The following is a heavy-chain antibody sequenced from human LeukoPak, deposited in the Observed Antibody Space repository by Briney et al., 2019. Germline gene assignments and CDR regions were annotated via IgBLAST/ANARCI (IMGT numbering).Heavy chain of an antibody. V-gene: IGHV1-46*01. Sequence: ASVKVSCKASGYTFTSYYMHWVRQAPGQGLEWMGIINPSGGSTSYAQKFQGRVTMTRDTSTSTVYMGLSSLRSEDTAVYYCARDQGPGIAAAGTGPWGQGTLVTVSS. CDR1: GYTFTSYY. CDR2: INPSGGST. CDR3: ARDQGPGIAAAGTGP. D-gene: IGHD6-13*01. J-gene: IGHJ5*02.